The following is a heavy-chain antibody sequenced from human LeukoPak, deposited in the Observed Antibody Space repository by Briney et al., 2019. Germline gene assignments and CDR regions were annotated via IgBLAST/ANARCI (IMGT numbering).Heavy chain of an antibody. CDR1: GFTFSSYE. D-gene: IGHD6-19*01. CDR2: ISSRGDTI. Sequence: GGSLRLSCAGSGFTFSSYEMNWVRQAPGKGLEWVSYISSRGDTIYYADSVRGRFTLYRDNARNSLYLQMKSLRAEDTAVYYCARGYASAWCDYWGQGALVTVSS. CDR3: ARGYASAWCDY. J-gene: IGHJ4*02. V-gene: IGHV3-48*03.